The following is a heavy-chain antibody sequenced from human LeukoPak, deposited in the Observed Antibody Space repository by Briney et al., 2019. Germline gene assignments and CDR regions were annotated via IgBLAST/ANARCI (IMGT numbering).Heavy chain of an antibody. Sequence: GRSLRLSWAASGCTFSSYGMHWVRQAPDNGLEWVAVIWYDGSNKYYADSVKGRFTISRDNSKNTLYLQMNSLRAEDTAVYYCARDGTAMVLDYWGQGTLVTVSS. V-gene: IGHV3-33*01. J-gene: IGHJ4*02. D-gene: IGHD5-18*01. CDR3: ARDGTAMVLDY. CDR1: GCTFSSYG. CDR2: IWYDGSNK.